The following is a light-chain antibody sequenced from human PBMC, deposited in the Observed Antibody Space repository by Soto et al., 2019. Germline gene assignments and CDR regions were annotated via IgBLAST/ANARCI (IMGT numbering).Light chain of an antibody. CDR3: TSYVGNDIWV. V-gene: IGLV2-8*01. CDR1: SSDVGAYTY. Sequence: QSALTQPPSASGSPGQSVTISCTGTSSDVGAYTYVSWYQQYPGKAPKLMIYEVTKRPSGVPDRFSGSKSGNTASLTVSGLQAEDEADYYCTSYVGNDIWVFGGGTQVTV. CDR2: EVT. J-gene: IGLJ3*02.